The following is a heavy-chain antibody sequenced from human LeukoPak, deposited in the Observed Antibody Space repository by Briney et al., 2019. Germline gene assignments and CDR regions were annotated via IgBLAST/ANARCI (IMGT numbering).Heavy chain of an antibody. CDR2: ISSSSSYI. CDR3: AKDRGYSYGYSYFDY. Sequence: PGGSLRLSCAASGFTFSSYSMNWVRQAPGKGLEWVSSISSSSSYIYYADSVKGRFTISRDNAKNSLYLQMNSLRAEDTALYYCAKDRGYSYGYSYFDYWGQGTLVTVSS. V-gene: IGHV3-21*04. CDR1: GFTFSSYS. J-gene: IGHJ4*02. D-gene: IGHD5-18*01.